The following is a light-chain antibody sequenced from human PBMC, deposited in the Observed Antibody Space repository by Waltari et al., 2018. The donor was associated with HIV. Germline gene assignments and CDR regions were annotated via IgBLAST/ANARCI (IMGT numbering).Light chain of an antibody. CDR2: RNT. CDR3: VVWDDTLRGVI. CDR1: TSNIGSNS. J-gene: IGLJ2*01. Sequence: SVLTQPPSASGTPGQRVTISCSGSTSNIGSNSVFWYQHLPGTAPKLLIHRNTRRPAGVPDRFSGSTSGTSASRAISGLRSEDEAEYYCVVWDDTLRGVIFGGGTKVAVL. V-gene: IGLV1-47*01.